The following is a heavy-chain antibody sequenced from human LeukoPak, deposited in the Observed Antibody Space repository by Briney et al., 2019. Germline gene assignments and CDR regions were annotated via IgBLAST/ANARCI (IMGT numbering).Heavy chain of an antibody. Sequence: AGGSLRLSCAASGFTFSSYEMNWVRQASGKGLEWVSYISSSGSIIYYADSVKGRFTISRDNAKNSLYLQMNSLRAEDTAVYYCARRYGDYLSHFEYWGQGTLVTVSS. CDR2: ISSSGSII. CDR1: GFTFSSYE. J-gene: IGHJ4*02. CDR3: ARRYGDYLSHFEY. V-gene: IGHV3-48*03. D-gene: IGHD4-17*01.